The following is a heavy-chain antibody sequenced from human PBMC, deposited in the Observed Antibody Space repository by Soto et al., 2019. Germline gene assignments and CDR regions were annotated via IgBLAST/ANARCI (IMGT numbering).Heavy chain of an antibody. CDR2: ISSSSSTI. CDR3: ARAMYGYCSGGSCFQHAFDI. V-gene: IGHV3-48*01. CDR1: GFTFSSYS. J-gene: IGHJ3*02. Sequence: GGSLRLSCAASGFTFSSYSMNWVRQAPGKGLEWVSYISSSSSTIYYADSVKGRFTISRDNAKNSLYLQMNSLRAEDTAVYYCARAMYGYCSGGSCFQHAFDIWGQGTMVTVSS. D-gene: IGHD2-15*01.